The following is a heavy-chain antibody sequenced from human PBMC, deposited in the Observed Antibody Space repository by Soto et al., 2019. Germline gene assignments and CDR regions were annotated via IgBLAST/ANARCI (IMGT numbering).Heavy chain of an antibody. CDR3: ARRYMRVIAVAGPFVY. CDR2: IIPIFGTA. V-gene: IGHV1-69*12. Sequence: QVQLVQSGAEVKKPGSSVKVSCKASGGTFSSYAISWVRQAPGQGLEWMGGIIPIFGTANYAQKCQGRVTITAGESRSTATMELSSLSTEDTGVYYCARRYMRVIAVAGPFVYWGQGTLVTVSS. D-gene: IGHD6-19*01. J-gene: IGHJ4*02. CDR1: GGTFSSYA.